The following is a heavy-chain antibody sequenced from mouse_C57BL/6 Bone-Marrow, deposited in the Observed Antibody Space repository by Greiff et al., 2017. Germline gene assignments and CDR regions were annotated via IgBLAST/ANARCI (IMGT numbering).Heavy chain of an antibody. Sequence: EAGGGLVQPKGSLKLSCAASGFSFNTYAMNWVRQAPGKGLEWVARIRSKSNNYATYYADSVKDRCTISRDDSESMLYLQMNNLKTEDTAMYYCVRLGRKGFDYWGQGTTLTVSS. CDR3: VRLGRKGFDY. V-gene: IGHV10-1*01. J-gene: IGHJ2*01. D-gene: IGHD4-1*01. CDR1: GFSFNTYA. CDR2: IRSKSNNYAT.